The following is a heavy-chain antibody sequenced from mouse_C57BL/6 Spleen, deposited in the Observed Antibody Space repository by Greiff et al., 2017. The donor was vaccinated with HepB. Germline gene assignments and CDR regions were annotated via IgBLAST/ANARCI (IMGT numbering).Heavy chain of an antibody. J-gene: IGHJ4*01. CDR1: GYTFTSYW. CDR3: ARQLRLRLYAMDY. D-gene: IGHD3-2*02. V-gene: IGHV1-50*01. CDR2: IDPSDSYT. Sequence: QVQLQQPGAELVKPGASVKLSCKASGYTFTSYWMQWVKQRPGQGLEWIGEIDPSDSYTNYNQKFKGKATLTVDTSSSTAYMQLSSLTSEDSAVYYCARQLRLRLYAMDYWGQGTSVTVSS.